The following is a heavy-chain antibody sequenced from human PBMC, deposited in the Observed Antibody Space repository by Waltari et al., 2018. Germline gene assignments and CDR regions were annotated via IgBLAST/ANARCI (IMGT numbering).Heavy chain of an antibody. Sequence: GSAMHWVRQASGKGLEWVGRIRSKANSYATAYAASVKGRFTISRDDSKNTAYLQMNSLKTEDTAVYYCTMPLHVRGYSGYDPDYWGQGTLVTVSS. D-gene: IGHD5-12*01. CDR2: IRSKANSYAT. CDR1: GSA. J-gene: IGHJ4*02. CDR3: TMPLHVRGYSGYDPDY. V-gene: IGHV3-73*01.